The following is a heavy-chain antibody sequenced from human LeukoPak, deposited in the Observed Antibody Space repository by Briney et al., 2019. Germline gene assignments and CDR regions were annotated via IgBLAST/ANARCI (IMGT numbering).Heavy chain of an antibody. CDR3: ARVGVVPAAIPDGFDI. CDR2: IYSGGST. J-gene: IGHJ3*02. Sequence: PGGSLRLSCAASGFTVSSNDMSWVRQAPGKGLEWVSVIYSGGSTYYADSVKGRFTISRDNSKNTLYLQMNSLTAEDTAVYYCARVGVVPAAIPDGFDIWGQGTMVTVSS. CDR1: GFTVSSND. V-gene: IGHV3-53*01. D-gene: IGHD2-2*01.